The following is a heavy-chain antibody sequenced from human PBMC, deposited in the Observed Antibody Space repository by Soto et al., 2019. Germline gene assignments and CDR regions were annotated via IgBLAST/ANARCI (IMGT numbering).Heavy chain of an antibody. CDR2: TFYRSKWDN. V-gene: IGHV6-1*01. CDR1: GDSVSSNSAA. Sequence: QVQLQQSGPGLVKPSQTLSLTCAISGDSVSSNSAAWNWIRQSPSRGLEWLGRTFYRSKWDNDYALSVKGRRTITPDKTKKQFSLQLKSVTPEDTAVYYCAREEGAPPSYYYYGVDVWGQGTTVSVSS. J-gene: IGHJ6*02. CDR3: AREEGAPPSYYYYGVDV. D-gene: IGHD1-26*01.